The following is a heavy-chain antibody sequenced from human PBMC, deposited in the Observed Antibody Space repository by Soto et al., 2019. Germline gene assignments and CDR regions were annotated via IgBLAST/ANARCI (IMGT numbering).Heavy chain of an antibody. D-gene: IGHD2-15*01. CDR2: ISSSSSYI. J-gene: IGHJ3*02. V-gene: IGHV3-21*01. CDR3: ARDRIGAATQPPLGYDAFDI. CDR1: GFTFSSYS. Sequence: GGSLRLSCAASGFTFSSYSMNWVRQAPGKGLEWVSSISSSSSYIYYADSVKGRFTISRDNAKNSLYLQMNSLRAEDTAVYYCARDRIGAATQPPLGYDAFDIWGQGTMVTVSS.